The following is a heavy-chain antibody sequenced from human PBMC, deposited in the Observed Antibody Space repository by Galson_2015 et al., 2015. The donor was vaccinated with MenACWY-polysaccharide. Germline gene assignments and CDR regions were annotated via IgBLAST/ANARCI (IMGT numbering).Heavy chain of an antibody. D-gene: IGHD5-12*01. CDR2: IKSDGSST. V-gene: IGHV3-74*01. CDR3: ARGYSAYD. J-gene: IGHJ4*02. Sequence: MHWVRQAPGRGLVWVSRIKSDGSSTNYADSVKGRFTISRDNAKNTLYLQMNSLRAEDTALYYCARGYSAYDWGLGTLVTVSA.